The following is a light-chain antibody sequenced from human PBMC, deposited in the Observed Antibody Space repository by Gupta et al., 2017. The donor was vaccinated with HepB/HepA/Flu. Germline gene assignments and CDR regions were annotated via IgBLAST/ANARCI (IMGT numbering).Light chain of an antibody. V-gene: IGLV3-25*03. CDR2: QDK. Sequence: SDELTQPPSVSVSPGQTARITCSGDTLSRQYTYWYQQRTGQAPILIIFQDKERPPGIPERFSASSSGTTASLTISDVQSEDAADYFCQSLDASGRVFGGGTKLTVL. CDR1: TLSRQY. J-gene: IGLJ3*02. CDR3: QSLDASGRV.